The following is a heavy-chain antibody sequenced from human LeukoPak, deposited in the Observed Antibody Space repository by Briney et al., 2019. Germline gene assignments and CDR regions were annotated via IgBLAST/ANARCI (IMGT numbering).Heavy chain of an antibody. CDR3: ASNLSGSYYNWFDP. J-gene: IGHJ5*02. V-gene: IGHV4-61*01. Sequence: SETLSLTCTVSGGSVSSGSYYWSWIRQPPGKGLEWFGYIYYSGSTNYNPSLKSRVTISVDTSKNQFSLKLSSVTAADTAVYYCASNLSGSYYNWFDPWGQGTLVTVSS. CDR2: IYYSGST. CDR1: GGSVSSGSYY. D-gene: IGHD1-26*01.